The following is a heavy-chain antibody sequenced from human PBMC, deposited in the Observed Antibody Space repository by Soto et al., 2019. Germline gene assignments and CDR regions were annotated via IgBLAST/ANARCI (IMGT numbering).Heavy chain of an antibody. J-gene: IGHJ6*02. V-gene: IGHV1-69*01. CDR3: ARESYCSGGSCYSGYCYYGMDV. CDR2: IIPIFGTA. D-gene: IGHD2-15*01. CDR1: GGTFSSYA. Sequence: QVQLVQSGAEVKKPGSSVKVSCKASGGTFSSYAISWVRQAPGQGLEWMGGIIPIFGTANYAQKFQGRVTITADESTSTAYMELSSLRSEDTAVYYCARESYCSGGSCYSGYCYYGMDVWGQGTTVTVSS.